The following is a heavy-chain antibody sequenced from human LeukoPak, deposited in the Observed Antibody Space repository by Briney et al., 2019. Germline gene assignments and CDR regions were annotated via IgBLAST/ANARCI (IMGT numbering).Heavy chain of an antibody. CDR1: GFTFRTYA. J-gene: IGHJ1*01. CDR2: IGGSSTSL. CDR3: ARQTNVWGSYHPAEYFQH. V-gene: IGHV3-21*01. Sequence: PGGSLRLSCAASGFTFRTYAMNWVRQAPGEGLEWVSSIGGSSTSLYYADSVKGRFTISRDNAKNSLYLQLNSLRAEDTAVYYCARQTNVWGSYHPAEYFQHWGQGTLVTVSS. D-gene: IGHD3-16*02.